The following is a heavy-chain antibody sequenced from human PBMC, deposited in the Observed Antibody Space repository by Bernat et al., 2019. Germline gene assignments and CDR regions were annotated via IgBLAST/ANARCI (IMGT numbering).Heavy chain of an antibody. CDR1: GFTFSSYW. CDR2: IKQDGSEK. V-gene: IGHV3-7*04. J-gene: IGHJ1*01. Sequence: EVQLVESGGGLVQPGGSLRLSCAASGFTFSSYWMSWVRQAPGKGLEWVANIKQDGSEKYYVDSVKGRFTISRDKAKNSLYLQMNSLRAEDTAVYYCARDLRVGYFQHWGQGTLVTVSS. CDR3: ARDLRVGYFQH.